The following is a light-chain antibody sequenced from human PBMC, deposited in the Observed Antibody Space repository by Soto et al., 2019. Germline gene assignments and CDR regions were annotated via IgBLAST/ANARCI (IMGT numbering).Light chain of an antibody. CDR3: QQRSTWPT. CDR1: KSVDFH. V-gene: IGKV3-11*01. CDR2: DAS. J-gene: IGKJ5*01. Sequence: LYPCYRAPRSCRASKSVDFHLAWYQQKPGQAPRLLIYDASVRATGTPARFSGSGSGTAFTLTISSLEPEDFALYYCQQRSTWPTFGQGTRLEI.